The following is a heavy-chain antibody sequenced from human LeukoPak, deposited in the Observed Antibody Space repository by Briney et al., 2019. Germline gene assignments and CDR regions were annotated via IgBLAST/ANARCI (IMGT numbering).Heavy chain of an antibody. D-gene: IGHD5-12*01. CDR3: ARDIGYDGFDWAP. CDR2: IYHSGST. J-gene: IGHJ5*02. Sequence: SQTLSLTCTVSGGSISSGGYYWSWIRQPPGKGLEWIGYIYHSGSTYYNPSLKSRVTISVDRSKNQFSLKLSSVTAADTAVYYCARDIGYDGFDWAPWGQGTLVTVSS. CDR1: GGSISSGGYY. V-gene: IGHV4-30-2*01.